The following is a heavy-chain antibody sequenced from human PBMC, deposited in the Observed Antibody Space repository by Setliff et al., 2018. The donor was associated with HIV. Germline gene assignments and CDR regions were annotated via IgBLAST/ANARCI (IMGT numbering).Heavy chain of an antibody. CDR3: AREVDYYDSSRYLLLYYFDS. D-gene: IGHD3-22*01. CDR1: NGSISSHY. CDR2: MYYSGST. V-gene: IGHV4-59*11. J-gene: IGHJ4*02. Sequence: SETLSLTCTVSNGSISSHYWSWIRQPPEKGLEWIGNMYYSGSTNYNPSLKSRVTISVDRSQNHFSLKLSSVTAADTAVYYCAREVDYYDSSRYLLLYYFDSWGQGTLVTVSS.